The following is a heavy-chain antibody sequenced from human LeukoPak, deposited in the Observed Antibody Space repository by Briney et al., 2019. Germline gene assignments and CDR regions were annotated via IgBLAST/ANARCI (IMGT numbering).Heavy chain of an antibody. CDR2: IIGSSGDT. D-gene: IGHD5-12*01. CDR3: AKGAYDYIEMGYFDY. Sequence: EAGGFLRLSCAASGFSLTNFAMSWVRQAPGKGLEWVSLIIGSSGDTFYADSVKGRFTISRDNSKNRLYLQMNSLRAEDTALYYCAKGAYDYIEMGYFDYWGQGTLVTVSS. J-gene: IGHJ4*02. CDR1: GFSLTNFA. V-gene: IGHV3-23*01.